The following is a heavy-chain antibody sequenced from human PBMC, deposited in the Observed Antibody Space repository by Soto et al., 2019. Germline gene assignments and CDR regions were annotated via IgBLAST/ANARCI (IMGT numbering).Heavy chain of an antibody. V-gene: IGHV3-23*01. CDR1: KFMFSRYA. Sequence: EVQLLESGGGLVQPGGSLRLSCAASKFMFSRYAMSWVRQAPGTGLEWVSGISGSGGSTWYADSVKGRFTISRDNSKNKVYLQMNSLRVEDTAQYFCVKEWTPRRAFDSWGQGTQVTVSS. J-gene: IGHJ4*02. D-gene: IGHD5-12*01. CDR3: VKEWTPRRAFDS. CDR2: ISGSGGST.